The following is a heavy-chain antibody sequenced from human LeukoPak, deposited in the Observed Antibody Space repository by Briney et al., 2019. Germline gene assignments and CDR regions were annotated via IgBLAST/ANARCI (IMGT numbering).Heavy chain of an antibody. J-gene: IGHJ4*02. CDR2: ISGSGGST. CDR1: GFTFSSYA. Sequence: PGGFLRLSCAASGFTFSSYAMSWVRQAPGKGLEWVSAISGSGGSTYYADSVKGRFTISRDNSKNTLYLQMNSLRAEDTAVYYCAKDLVVVAATGGLLDYWGQGTLVTVSS. CDR3: AKDLVVVAATGGLLDY. V-gene: IGHV3-23*01. D-gene: IGHD2-15*01.